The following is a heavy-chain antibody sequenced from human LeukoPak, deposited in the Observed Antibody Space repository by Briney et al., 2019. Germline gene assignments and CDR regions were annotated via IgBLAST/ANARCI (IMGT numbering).Heavy chain of an antibody. V-gene: IGHV6-1*01. Sequence: SQTLSLTCAISGDSVSSNSAAWNWIRQSPSRGLEWLGRTYYRSKWYNDYAVSVKSRITINPDTSKNQFSLQLNSVTPEDTAVYYCAGGGGYSYGLARYYYGMDVWGQGTTVTVSS. D-gene: IGHD5-18*01. CDR3: AGGGGYSYGLARYYYGMDV. CDR2: TYYRSKWYN. CDR1: GDSVSSNSAA. J-gene: IGHJ6*02.